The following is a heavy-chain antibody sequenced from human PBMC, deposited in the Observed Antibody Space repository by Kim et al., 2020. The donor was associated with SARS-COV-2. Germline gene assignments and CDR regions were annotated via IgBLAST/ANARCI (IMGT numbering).Heavy chain of an antibody. CDR1: GFTVASNS. Sequence: GGSLRLSCTTSGFTVASNSMSWVRQAPGKGLEWVSLIDSSDATTYYVASMSRRIIISRNTSNNTLYLKMSSLRDDTAALFYWMKVVWGYVGYWGEG. V-gene: IGHV3-23*03. J-gene: IGHJ6*01. CDR2: IDSSDATT. D-gene: IGHD2-8*01. CDR3: MKVVWGYVGY.